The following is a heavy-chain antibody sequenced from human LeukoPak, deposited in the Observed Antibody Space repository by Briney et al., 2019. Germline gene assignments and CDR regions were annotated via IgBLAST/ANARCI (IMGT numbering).Heavy chain of an antibody. CDR2: ISYDGSNK. D-gene: IGHD3-9*01. CDR1: GFTFSSYG. Sequence: GGSLRLSCAASGFTFSSYGMHWVRQAPGKGLEWVAVISYDGSNKYYADSVKGRFTISRDNSKNTLYLQMNSLRAEDTAVYYCAKFGAGTGVLRYFDWPLGAFDIWGQGTMVAVSS. J-gene: IGHJ3*02. V-gene: IGHV3-30*18. CDR3: AKFGAGTGVLRYFDWPLGAFDI.